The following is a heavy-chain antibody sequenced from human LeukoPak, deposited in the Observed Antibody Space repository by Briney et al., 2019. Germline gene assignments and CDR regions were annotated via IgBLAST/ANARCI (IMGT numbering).Heavy chain of an antibody. J-gene: IGHJ4*02. Sequence: GGSLRLSCTTSGFSFSNFGMHWVRQAPDKGLEWLAFIRYDGSNEYSADSVKGRFTISRDNSRNTLFLQMDSLRSEDTAVYYCARDLGIFGDFDYWGQGTLVIVSS. V-gene: IGHV3-30*02. CDR3: ARDLGIFGDFDY. CDR1: GFSFSNFG. CDR2: IRYDGSNE. D-gene: IGHD3-3*01.